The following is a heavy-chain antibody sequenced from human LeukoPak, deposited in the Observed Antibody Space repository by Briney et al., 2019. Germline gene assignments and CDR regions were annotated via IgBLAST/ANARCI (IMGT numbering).Heavy chain of an antibody. Sequence: GGSLRLSCSASGFTVSNNYMTWVRQAPGKGLEWVSIIYSDGTTYYADSVKGRFTISRDNSKNTLYLQMNTLRAEDTAVYYCARGLGLNMIVVIKGKAFDIWGQGTMVSVSS. CDR1: GFTVSNNY. CDR2: IYSDGTT. V-gene: IGHV3-66*01. J-gene: IGHJ3*02. D-gene: IGHD3-22*01. CDR3: ARGLGLNMIVVIKGKAFDI.